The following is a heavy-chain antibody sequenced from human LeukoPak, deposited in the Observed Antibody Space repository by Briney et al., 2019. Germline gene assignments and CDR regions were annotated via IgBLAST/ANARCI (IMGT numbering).Heavy chain of an antibody. D-gene: IGHD3-10*01. CDR1: GFTFSSYA. CDR2: ISYDGSNK. J-gene: IGHJ3*02. Sequence: GGSLRLSCAASGFTFSSYAMHWVRQAPGKGLEWVAVISYDGSNKYYADSVKGRFTISRDNSKNTLYLQMNSPRAEDTAVYYCARTGSYLGAFDIWGQGTMVTVSS. V-gene: IGHV3-30*04. CDR3: ARTGSYLGAFDI.